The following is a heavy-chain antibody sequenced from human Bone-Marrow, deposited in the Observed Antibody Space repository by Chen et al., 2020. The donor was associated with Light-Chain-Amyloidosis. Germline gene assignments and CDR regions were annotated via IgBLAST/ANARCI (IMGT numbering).Heavy chain of an antibody. D-gene: IGHD2-15*01. CDR2: IYYSGST. Sequence: QLQLQESGPGLVKPSETLSLTCTVSGGSISSSSYYWGWIRQPPGKGLEWIGSIYYSGSTYYNPSLKSRVTISVDTSKNQFSLKLSSVTAADTAVYYCARLYRTVVLPSVVDYWGHGTLVTVSS. CDR1: GGSISSSSYY. V-gene: IGHV4-39*01. J-gene: IGHJ4*01. CDR3: ARLYRTVVLPSVVDY.